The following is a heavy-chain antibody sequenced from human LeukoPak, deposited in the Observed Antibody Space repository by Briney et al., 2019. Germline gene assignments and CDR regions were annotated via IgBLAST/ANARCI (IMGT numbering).Heavy chain of an antibody. Sequence: ASETLSLTCTVSGGSISSYYWSWIRQPPGKGLEWIGYIYYSGSTNYNPSLKSRVTISVDTSKNQFSLKLSSVTAADTAVYYCASSGWVGAPYYFDYWGQGTLVTVSS. CDR2: IYYSGST. CDR1: GGSISSYY. J-gene: IGHJ4*02. V-gene: IGHV4-59*08. CDR3: ASSGWVGAPYYFDY. D-gene: IGHD1-26*01.